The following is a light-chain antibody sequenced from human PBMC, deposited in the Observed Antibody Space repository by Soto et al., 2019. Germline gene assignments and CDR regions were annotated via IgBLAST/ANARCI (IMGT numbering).Light chain of an antibody. J-gene: IGKJ2*01. V-gene: IGKV3-20*01. CDR3: QQYDTSPYT. CDR1: QSVPSRH. Sequence: EIVLTQPPGTLSLSPGDIATLSCRASQSVPSRHLAWYQQKRGQAPRLLIYGASSRASGIPDRFRGSGSETDFTLTINRLEHADFETCYSQQYDTSPYTFCHGTKLDIK. CDR2: GAS.